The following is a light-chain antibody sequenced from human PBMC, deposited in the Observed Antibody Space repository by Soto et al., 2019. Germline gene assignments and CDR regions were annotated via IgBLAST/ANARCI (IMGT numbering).Light chain of an antibody. Sequence: EIVMTQSPATLSVSPGERATLSCRASQSVSSNLAWYEQKPGQAPRLPRYGASTRANGIPARLSGSGSGTELTLTISSLQSEDFAVYYGHQYKNWPTSTFGQGTRLEIK. V-gene: IGKV3-15*01. CDR2: GAS. CDR1: QSVSSN. CDR3: HQYKNWPTST. J-gene: IGKJ5*01.